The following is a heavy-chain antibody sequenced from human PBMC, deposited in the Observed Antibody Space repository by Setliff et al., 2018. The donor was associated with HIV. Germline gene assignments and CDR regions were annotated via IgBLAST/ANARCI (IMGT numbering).Heavy chain of an antibody. Sequence: GSLRLSCAASGFAFRNYWMHWVRQAPGKGLVWVSRIDGDGSGTSYADSVKGRFTISRDNAKNSLYLQMNSLRAEDTAVYYCARVSELLAYYMDVWGKGTTVTVSS. CDR1: GFAFRNYW. J-gene: IGHJ6*03. V-gene: IGHV3-74*01. D-gene: IGHD1-26*01. CDR3: ARVSELLAYYMDV. CDR2: IDGDGSGT.